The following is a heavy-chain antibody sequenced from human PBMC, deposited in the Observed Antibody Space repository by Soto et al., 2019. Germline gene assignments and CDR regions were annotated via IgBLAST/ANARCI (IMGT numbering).Heavy chain of an antibody. Sequence: ASVKVPCKDTGYTFTGYYMHWVRQAPGQELEWMGWINPNSGGTNYAQKFQDRVTMTRDTSISTAYMELSRLRSDDTAVYYCARVSNPGISSGWLLYSYYFDYWGQGTMVTVST. CDR2: INPNSGGT. CDR3: ARVSNPGISSGWLLYSYYFDY. V-gene: IGHV1-2*02. CDR1: GYTFTGYY. D-gene: IGHD6-19*01. J-gene: IGHJ4*02.